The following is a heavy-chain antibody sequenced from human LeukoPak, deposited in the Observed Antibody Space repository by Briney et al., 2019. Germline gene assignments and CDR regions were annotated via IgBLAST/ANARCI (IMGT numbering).Heavy chain of an antibody. CDR1: GYTFTSYG. D-gene: IGHD1-26*01. J-gene: IGHJ4*02. CDR2: ISAYNDNT. Sequence: ASVKVSCKASGYTFTSYGISWVRQAPGQGLEWMGWISAYNDNTNYAQKLQGRVTMTTDTSTSTAYMELRSLRSDDTAVYYCASVFSEGYYFDYWGQGTLVTVSS. CDR3: ASVFSEGYYFDY. V-gene: IGHV1-18*01.